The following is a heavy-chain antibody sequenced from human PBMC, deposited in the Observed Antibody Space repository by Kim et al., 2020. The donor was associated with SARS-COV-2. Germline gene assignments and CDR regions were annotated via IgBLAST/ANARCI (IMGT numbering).Heavy chain of an antibody. CDR2: ISWNSGSI. CDR3: AQSGYDSPLDY. V-gene: IGHV3-9*01. J-gene: IGHJ4*02. Sequence: GGSLRLSCAASGFTFDDYAMHWVRQAPGKGLEWVSGISWNSGSIGYADSVKGRFTISRDNAKNSLYLQMNSLRAEDTALYYCAQSGYDSPLDYWGQGTLV. CDR1: GFTFDDYA. D-gene: IGHD5-12*01.